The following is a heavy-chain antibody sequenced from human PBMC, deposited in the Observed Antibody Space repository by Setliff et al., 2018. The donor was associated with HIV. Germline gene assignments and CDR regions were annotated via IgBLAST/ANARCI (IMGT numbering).Heavy chain of an antibody. V-gene: IGHV1-69*13. CDR2: IIPIFGTA. J-gene: IGHJ4*02. Sequence: SVMVSCKASGGTFSSYAISWVRQAPGQGLEWMGGIIPIFGTANYAQKFQGRVTITADESTNTAYMELSSLRSEDTAVYYCASGSHGEGATDYWGLGTLVTVSS. CDR3: ASGSHGEGATDY. D-gene: IGHD1-26*01. CDR1: GGTFSSYA.